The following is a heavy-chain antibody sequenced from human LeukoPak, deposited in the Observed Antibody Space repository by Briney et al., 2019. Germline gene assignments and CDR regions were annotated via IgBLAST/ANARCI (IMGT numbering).Heavy chain of an antibody. V-gene: IGHV3-23*01. D-gene: IGHD3-16*01. J-gene: IGHJ4*02. CDR2: INAYDDYV. CDR3: ARRSFAVPTAHIDN. Sequence: PGGSLRLSCVASGFTFSTYVMNWVRQAPGKGLEWVSAINAYDDYVDYTYSVRGRFTISRDNSKNTLYLQMDSLRAEDTAIYYCARRSFAVPTAHIDNWGQGALVTVSS. CDR1: GFTFSTYV.